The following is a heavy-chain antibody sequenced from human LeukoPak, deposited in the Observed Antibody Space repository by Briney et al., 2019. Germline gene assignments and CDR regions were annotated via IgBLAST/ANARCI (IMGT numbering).Heavy chain of an antibody. CDR3: ARGRIAAALRDGMDV. J-gene: IGHJ6*02. V-gene: IGHV1-69*13. D-gene: IGHD6-13*01. CDR1: GGTFSSYA. Sequence: SVKVSCKASGGTFSSYAISWVRQAPGQGLEWMGGIIPIFGAANYAQKFQGRVTITADESTSTAYMELSSLRSEDTAVYYCARGRIAAALRDGMDVWGQGTTVTVSS. CDR2: IIPIFGAA.